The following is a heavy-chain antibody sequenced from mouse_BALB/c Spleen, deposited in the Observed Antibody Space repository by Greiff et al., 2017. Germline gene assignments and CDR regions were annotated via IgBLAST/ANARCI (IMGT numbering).Heavy chain of an antibody. D-gene: IGHD1-2*01. V-gene: IGHV1S81*02. CDR3: TRRDYGSWFAY. CDR1: GYTFTSYY. Sequence: VKLVESGAELVKPGASVKLSCKASGYTFTSYYMYWVKQRPGQGLEWIGEINPSNGGTNFNEKFKSKATLTVDKSSSTAYMQLSSLTSEDSAVYYCTRRDYGSWFAYWGQGTLVTVSA. J-gene: IGHJ3*01. CDR2: INPSNGGT.